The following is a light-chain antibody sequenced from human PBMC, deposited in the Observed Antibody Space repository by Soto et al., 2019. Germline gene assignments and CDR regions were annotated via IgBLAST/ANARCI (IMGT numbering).Light chain of an antibody. Sequence: QSALTQPPSASGSPGQSVTISCTGTSSDIADYNYVSWYQQHPEKAPKLMIYEVSKRPSGVPDRFSGSKSGNTASLTVSGLQPEDEADYYCSSYAGSSVVFGGGTKLTVL. V-gene: IGLV2-8*01. CDR1: SSDIADYNY. CDR3: SSYAGSSVV. J-gene: IGLJ2*01. CDR2: EVS.